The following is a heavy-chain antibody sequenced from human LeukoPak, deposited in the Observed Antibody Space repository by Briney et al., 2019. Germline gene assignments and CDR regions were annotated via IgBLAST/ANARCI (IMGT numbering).Heavy chain of an antibody. CDR2: ISSSGSPI. CDR1: GFSFSSYE. J-gene: IGHJ4*02. D-gene: IGHD1-26*01. CDR3: ARVTSGSYYGGDY. Sequence: TGGSLRLSCVASGFSFSSYEMNWVRQAPGKGLEWVSYISSSGSPIFYADSVKGRFTISRDNAKNSLYLQMNSLRAEDTAVYYCARVTSGSYYGGDYWGQGTLVTVSS. V-gene: IGHV3-48*03.